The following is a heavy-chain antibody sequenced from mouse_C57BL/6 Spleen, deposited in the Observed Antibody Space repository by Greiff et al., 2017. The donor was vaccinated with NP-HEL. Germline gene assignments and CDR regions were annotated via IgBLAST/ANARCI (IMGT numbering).Heavy chain of an antibody. Sequence: VQLQQPGAELVKPGASVPLSFPASGYTFTSYWMHWVKQRPGRGLEWIGRIDPNSGGPLCNEKFKSKATLTVDKPSSTADMQLSSLTSEDSAVYYCARGGYYYGSSYPSDYWGQGTTRTVSS. D-gene: IGHD1-1*01. CDR3: ARGGYYYGSSYPSDY. CDR2: IDPNSGGP. V-gene: IGHV1-72*01. CDR1: GYTFTSYW. J-gene: IGHJ2*01.